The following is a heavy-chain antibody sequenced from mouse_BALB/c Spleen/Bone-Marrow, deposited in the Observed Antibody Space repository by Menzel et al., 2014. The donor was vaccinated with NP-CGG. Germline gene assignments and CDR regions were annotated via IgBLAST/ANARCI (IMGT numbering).Heavy chain of an antibody. J-gene: IGHJ4*01. CDR3: ASYYYVSSYAMDY. CDR1: GDSITSGY. CDR2: ISYSGST. Sequence: DVKLVESGPSLVKPSQTLSLSCSVTGDSITSGYWNWIRKFPGNKLEYMGYISYSGSTYYNPSLQSRITITRDTSNNQYYLQLNSVTTEDTATYYCASYYYVSSYAMDYWGQGTSVTVSS. D-gene: IGHD1-1*01. V-gene: IGHV3-8*02.